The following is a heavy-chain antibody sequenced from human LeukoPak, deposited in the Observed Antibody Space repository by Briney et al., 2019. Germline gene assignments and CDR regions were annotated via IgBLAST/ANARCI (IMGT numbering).Heavy chain of an antibody. V-gene: IGHV3-48*01. CDR1: GFTFSSYS. D-gene: IGHD3-16*02. J-gene: IGHJ3*02. CDR2: ISSSSTTI. CDR3: AKLVKELSRGDAFDI. Sequence: GGPLRLCCSAYGFTFSSYSMNWVGQAPGQWLPWVSYISSSSTTIYYAASVKGRFTISRDNAKNSLYLQMNSLRAEDTAVYYCAKLVKELSRGDAFDIWGQGTMITVSS.